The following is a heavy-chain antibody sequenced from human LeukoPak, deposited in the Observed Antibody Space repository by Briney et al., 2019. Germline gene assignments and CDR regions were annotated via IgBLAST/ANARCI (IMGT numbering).Heavy chain of an antibody. Sequence: SETLSLTCTVSGGSISGYYWSWIRQPPGKGLEWIGEINHSGSTNYNPSLKSRVTISVDTSKNQFSLKLSSVTAADTAVYYCARGYYSNYVGDFDYWGQGTLVTVSS. V-gene: IGHV4-34*01. CDR2: INHSGST. CDR3: ARGYYSNYVGDFDY. J-gene: IGHJ4*02. CDR1: GGSISGYY. D-gene: IGHD4-11*01.